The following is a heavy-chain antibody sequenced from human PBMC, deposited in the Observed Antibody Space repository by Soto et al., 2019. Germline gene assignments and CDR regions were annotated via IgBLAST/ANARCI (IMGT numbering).Heavy chain of an antibody. Sequence: GASVKVSCKASGGTFSSYTISWVRQAPGQGLEWMGRIIPILGIANYAQKFQGRVTITADKSTSTAYMELSSLRSEDTAVYYCARIVVPAATPYYYYYYGMDVWGQGTTVTVSS. J-gene: IGHJ6*02. CDR3: ARIVVPAATPYYYYYYGMDV. D-gene: IGHD2-2*02. CDR1: GGTFSSYT. V-gene: IGHV1-69*02. CDR2: IIPILGIA.